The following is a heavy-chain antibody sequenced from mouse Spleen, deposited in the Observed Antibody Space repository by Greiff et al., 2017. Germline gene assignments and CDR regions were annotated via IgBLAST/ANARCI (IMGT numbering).Heavy chain of an antibody. CDR2: ISYDGSN. CDR1: GYSITSGYY. V-gene: IGHV3-6*01. CDR3: AKPGAYYRYDVGPWFAY. Sequence: EVQLVESGPGLVKPSQSLSLTCSVTGYSITSGYYWNWIRQFPGNKLEWMGYISYDGSNNYNPSLKNRISITRDTSKNQFFLKLNSVTTEDTATYYCAKPGAYYRYDVGPWFAYWGQGTLVTVSA. J-gene: IGHJ3*01. D-gene: IGHD2-14*01.